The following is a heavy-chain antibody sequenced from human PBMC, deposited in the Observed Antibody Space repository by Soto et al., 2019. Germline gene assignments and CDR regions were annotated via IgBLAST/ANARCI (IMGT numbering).Heavy chain of an antibody. CDR3: ARWAVVPAAAITTVRGVPEYYYYGMDV. Sequence: ETLSLTCAVYGGSFSGYYWSWIRQPPGKGLEWIGEINHSGSTNYNPSLKSRVTISVDTSKNQFSLKLSSVTAADTAVYYCARWAVVPAAAITTVRGVPEYYYYGMDVWGQGTTVTVS. D-gene: IGHD3-10*01. J-gene: IGHJ6*02. CDR2: INHSGST. CDR1: GGSFSGYY. V-gene: IGHV4-34*01.